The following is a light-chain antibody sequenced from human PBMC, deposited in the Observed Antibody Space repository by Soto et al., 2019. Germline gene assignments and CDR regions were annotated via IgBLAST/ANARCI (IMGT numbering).Light chain of an antibody. CDR1: SSDVGGYNY. V-gene: IGLV2-14*01. CDR2: EVS. CDR3: SSYTSSSTLGV. Sequence: QSALTQPASVSGSPGQSSTISCTGTSSDVGGYNYVSWYQQHPGKAPKLMIYEVSNRPSGVSNRFSGSKSGNTASLPISGLQAEDEADYYCSSYTSSSTLGVFGNGTKLTVL. J-gene: IGLJ1*01.